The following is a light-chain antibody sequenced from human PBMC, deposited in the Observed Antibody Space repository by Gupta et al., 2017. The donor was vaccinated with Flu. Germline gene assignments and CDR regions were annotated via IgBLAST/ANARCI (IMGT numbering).Light chain of an antibody. CDR1: QDIGSW. CDR2: AAS. Sequence: DIQLTTSPSSVSASIGDRVTITCRASQDIGSWLAWYQQKPGAAPKLLIAAASSLQSGVPSRFSGSRSGTDFILTVSSLQPEDFATYYCQQGHSFPFTFGPGTKVDLK. J-gene: IGKJ3*01. CDR3: QQGHSFPFT. V-gene: IGKV1-12*01.